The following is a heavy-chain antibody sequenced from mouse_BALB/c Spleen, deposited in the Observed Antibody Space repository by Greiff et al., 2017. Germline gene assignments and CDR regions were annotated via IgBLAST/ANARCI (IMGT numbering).Heavy chain of an antibody. D-gene: IGHD2-1*01. Sequence: EVKLQESGPELVKPGASVKISCKASGYTFTDYNMHWVKQSHGKSLEWIGYIYPYNGGTGYNQKFKSKATLTVDNSSSTAYMELRSLTSEDSAVYYCASYYYGNYDWYFDVWGAGTTVTVSS. J-gene: IGHJ1*01. V-gene: IGHV1S29*02. CDR1: GYTFTDYN. CDR2: IYPYNGGT. CDR3: ASYYYGNYDWYFDV.